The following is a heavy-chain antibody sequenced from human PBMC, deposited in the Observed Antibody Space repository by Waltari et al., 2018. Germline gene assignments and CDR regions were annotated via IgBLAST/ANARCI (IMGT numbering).Heavy chain of an antibody. Sequence: QVQLVQSGAEVKKPGASVKVSCKASGYTFTSYGISWVRQAPGQGLEWMGWISAYKGNTNYAQQLQGRVTMTTDTSTSTAYRELRSLRSDDTAVYYCASQHRKVVYARTYDWYFDLWGRGTLVTVSS. CDR2: ISAYKGNT. CDR1: GYTFTSYG. J-gene: IGHJ2*01. V-gene: IGHV1-18*01. CDR3: ASQHRKVVYARTYDWYFDL. D-gene: IGHD2-8*02.